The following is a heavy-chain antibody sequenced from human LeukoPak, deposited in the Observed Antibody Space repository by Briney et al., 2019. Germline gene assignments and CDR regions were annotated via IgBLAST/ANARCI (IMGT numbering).Heavy chain of an antibody. J-gene: IGHJ3*02. CDR1: GFTFSSYA. V-gene: IGHV3-23*01. Sequence: GGSLSLSCAASGFTFSSYAMSWVRQASGKGLEWVSAISGSGGSTYYADSVEGRFTISRDNSKNTLYLQMNSLRAEDTAVYYCARSLVPAAYDAFDIWGQGTMVTVSS. CDR2: ISGSGGST. D-gene: IGHD2-2*01. CDR3: ARSLVPAAYDAFDI.